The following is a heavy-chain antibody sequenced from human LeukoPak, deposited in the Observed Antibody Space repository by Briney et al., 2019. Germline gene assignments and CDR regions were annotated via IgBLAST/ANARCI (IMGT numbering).Heavy chain of an antibody. CDR3: ARVNYGSGSYRSYYYYYMDV. V-gene: IGHV4-59*01. J-gene: IGHJ6*03. CDR1: GGSISNNY. D-gene: IGHD3-10*01. Sequence: SETLSLTCNVSGGSISNNYWSWIRQPPGKGLEWIGYIYYSGSTNYNPSLKSRVTISVDTSKNQFSLKLSSVTAADTAVYYCARVNYGSGSYRSYYYYYMDVWGKGTTVTISS. CDR2: IYYSGST.